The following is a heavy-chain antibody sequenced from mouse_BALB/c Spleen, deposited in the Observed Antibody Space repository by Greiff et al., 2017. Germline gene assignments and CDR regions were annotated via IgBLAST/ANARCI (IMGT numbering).Heavy chain of an antibody. J-gene: IGHJ4*01. V-gene: IGHV3-8*02. Sequence: EVQLVESGPSLVKPSQTLSLTCSVTGDSITSGYWNWIRKFPGNKLEYMGYISYSGSTYYNPSLKSRISITRDTSKNQYYLQLNSVTTEDTATYYCAREGGNYVYAMDYWGQGTSVTVSS. CDR3: AREGGNYVYAMDY. CDR2: ISYSGST. CDR1: GDSITSGY. D-gene: IGHD2-1*01.